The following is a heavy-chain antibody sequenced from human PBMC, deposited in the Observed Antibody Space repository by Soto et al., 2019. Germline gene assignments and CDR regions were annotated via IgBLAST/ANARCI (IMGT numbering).Heavy chain of an antibody. CDR1: GGSISSSSYY. CDR3: ARVGRLYCSGGSCFYYFDY. V-gene: IGHV4-61*01. CDR2: IYYSGST. J-gene: IGHJ4*02. D-gene: IGHD2-15*01. Sequence: SETLSLTCTVSGGSISSSSYYWSWIRQPPGKGLEWIGYIYYSGSTNYNPSLKSRVTISVDTSKNQFSLKLSSVTAADTAVYYCARVGRLYCSGGSCFYYFDYWGQGTLVTVSS.